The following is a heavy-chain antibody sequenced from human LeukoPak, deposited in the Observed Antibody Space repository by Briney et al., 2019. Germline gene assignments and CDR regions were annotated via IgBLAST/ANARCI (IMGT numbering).Heavy chain of an antibody. CDR2: INQGGSN. CDR1: GVTFHGYY. Sequence: PSETLSLTGAVYGVTFHGYYWGWLAQPPGKGLEWLGEINQGGSNNEHTSLKSRATISEATSKKQFSLKRSPVTAAEPAGYCWGRRRQFPAAISRHNWFDPWGQGTLVTVSS. D-gene: IGHD2-2*01. V-gene: IGHV4-34*04. J-gene: IGHJ5*02. CDR3: GRRRQFPAAISRHNWFDP.